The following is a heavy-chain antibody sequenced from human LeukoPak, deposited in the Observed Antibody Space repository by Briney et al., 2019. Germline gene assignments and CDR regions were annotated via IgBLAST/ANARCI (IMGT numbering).Heavy chain of an antibody. CDR1: GFTFSNYG. D-gene: IGHD5-12*01. Sequence: PGGSLRLSCAASGFTFSNYGVHWVRQAPGQGLEWVAFISYDDSHKYYLDSVKGRFTISRDNSKNTLYLQMNSLRPGVTAVYYCAKDPPATSGAFFDYWGQGTLVTVSS. CDR2: ISYDDSHK. J-gene: IGHJ4*02. CDR3: AKDPPATSGAFFDY. V-gene: IGHV3-30*18.